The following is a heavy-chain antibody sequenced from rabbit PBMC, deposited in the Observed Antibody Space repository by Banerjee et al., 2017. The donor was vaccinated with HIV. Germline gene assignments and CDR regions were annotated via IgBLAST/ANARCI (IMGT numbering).Heavy chain of an antibody. Sequence: QEQLEESGGDLVQPEGSLTLTCKASGIDFNSYYYMCWVRQAPGKGPEWIACIYVGTGNTYYADWAKGRFTISKTSSTTVTLQMTSLTAADTATYFCARGLDGYGYATSRLDLWGPGTLVTVS. CDR2: IYVGTGNT. D-gene: IGHD6-1*01. J-gene: IGHJ3*01. V-gene: IGHV1S45*01. CDR3: ARGLDGYGYATSRLDL. CDR1: GIDFNSYYY.